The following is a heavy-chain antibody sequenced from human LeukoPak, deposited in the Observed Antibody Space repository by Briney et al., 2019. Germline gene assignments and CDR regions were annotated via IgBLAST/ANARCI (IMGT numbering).Heavy chain of an antibody. CDR2: ISAYNGTT. J-gene: IGHJ4*02. V-gene: IGHV1-18*01. Sequence: ASVKVSCKASGSTFTTYGISWVRQAPGQGLESMGWISAYNGTTNYAQKVQGRVTMTRDTSTSTAYMELRSLTSDDTAVYYCARESEYSRSVVMEYWGQGTLVTVSS. CDR1: GSTFTTYG. CDR3: ARESEYSRSVVMEY. D-gene: IGHD6-6*01.